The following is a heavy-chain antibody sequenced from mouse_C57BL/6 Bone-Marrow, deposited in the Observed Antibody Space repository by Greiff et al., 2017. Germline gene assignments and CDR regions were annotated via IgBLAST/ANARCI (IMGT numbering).Heavy chain of an antibody. J-gene: IGHJ4*01. CDR3: VRDRGYGNLYAMDY. Sequence: EVQVVESGGGLVQPKGSLKLSCAASGFTFNTYAMHWVRQAPGKGLEWVARIRSKSSNYATYYADSVKDRFTISRDDSQSMLYLQMNNLKTEDTAMYYCVRDRGYGNLYAMDYWGQGTSVTVSS. CDR1: GFTFNTYA. D-gene: IGHD2-10*02. V-gene: IGHV10-3*01. CDR2: IRSKSSNYAT.